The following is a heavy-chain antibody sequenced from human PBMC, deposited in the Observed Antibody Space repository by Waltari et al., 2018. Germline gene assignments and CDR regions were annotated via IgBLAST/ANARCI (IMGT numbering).Heavy chain of an antibody. J-gene: IGHJ4*02. Sequence: QVQLQESGPGLVKPSGTLSLTCAVSGGSISSSNWWSWVRQPPGKGLEWIGEIYHSGSTKSNPSRKSRVTISVDKSKNQFSLKLSSVTAADTAGYYCARGGAITVANVDYFDYWGQGTLVIVSS. CDR3: ARGGAITVANVDYFDY. CDR1: GGSISSSNW. D-gene: IGHD6-19*01. CDR2: IYHSGST. V-gene: IGHV4-4*02.